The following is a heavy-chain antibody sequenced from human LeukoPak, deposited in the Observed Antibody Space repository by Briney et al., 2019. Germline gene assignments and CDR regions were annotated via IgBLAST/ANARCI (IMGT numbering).Heavy chain of an antibody. Sequence: GGSLRLSCSGSGFTFRSYTMTWVRQAPRKGLEWVSYITNSGSTIYYADSVKGRFTISRDNAKKSLYLQMNNLRAEDTAVYYCARGSRYYYGSGSYPFDYWGQGTLVTVSS. V-gene: IGHV3-48*04. J-gene: IGHJ4*02. CDR2: ITNSGSTI. CDR3: ARGSRYYYGSGSYPFDY. D-gene: IGHD3-10*01. CDR1: GFTFRSYT.